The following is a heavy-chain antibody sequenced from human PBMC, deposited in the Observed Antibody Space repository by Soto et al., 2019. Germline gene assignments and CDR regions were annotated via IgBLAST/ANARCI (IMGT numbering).Heavy chain of an antibody. CDR3: ASRGYDFWSGYYTGVDY. CDR2: IYYSGST. D-gene: IGHD3-3*01. Sequence: PSETLSLTCTVSGGSISSGGYYWSWIRQHPGKGLEWIGYIYYSGSTYYNPSLKSRVTISVDTSKNQFSLKLSSVTAADTAVYYCASRGYDFWSGYYTGVDYWGQGTLVTVSS. V-gene: IGHV4-31*03. CDR1: GGSISSGGYY. J-gene: IGHJ4*02.